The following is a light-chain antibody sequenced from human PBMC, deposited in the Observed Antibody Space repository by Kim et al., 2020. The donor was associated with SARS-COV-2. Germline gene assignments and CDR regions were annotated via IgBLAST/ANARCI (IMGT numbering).Light chain of an antibody. Sequence: ASVGDRVTITCRAGQVISKSLAWYQQKPGKAPQLLIYGASSLRGGVPSRFSGSGSGTEFTLTISNLQPGDFATYYCQQGSDWPYTFGQGTKVDIK. CDR1: QVISKS. CDR2: GAS. CDR3: QQGSDWPYT. J-gene: IGKJ2*01. V-gene: IGKV1D-12*01.